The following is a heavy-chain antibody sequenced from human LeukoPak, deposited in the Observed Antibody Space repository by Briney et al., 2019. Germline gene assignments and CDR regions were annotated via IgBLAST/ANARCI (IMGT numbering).Heavy chain of an antibody. Sequence: SETLSLTCAVYGGSFSGYYWSWIRQPPGKGLEWIGEINHSGSTNYNPSLKSRVTISVDTSKNQFPLKLSSVTTADTAVFYCARVVGSSWYGGLTRNWFDPWGQGTLVTVSS. J-gene: IGHJ5*02. CDR3: ARVVGSSWYGGLTRNWFDP. CDR2: INHSGST. V-gene: IGHV4-34*01. D-gene: IGHD6-13*01. CDR1: GGSFSGYY.